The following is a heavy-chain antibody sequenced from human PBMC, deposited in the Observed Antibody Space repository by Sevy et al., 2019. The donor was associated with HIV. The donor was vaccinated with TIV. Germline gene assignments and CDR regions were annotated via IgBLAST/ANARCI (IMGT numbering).Heavy chain of an antibody. Sequence: GGSLRLSCAASGFTFSSYGMHWVRQAPGKGLEWVAFIRNDGSNKYYADSVKGRLTISRDNSKNTLYLQMNSLRAEETAVYYCSKARFGSGWYPSYYGMDVWGQGTTVTVSS. D-gene: IGHD6-13*01. CDR3: SKARFGSGWYPSYYGMDV. V-gene: IGHV3-30*02. CDR1: GFTFSSYG. J-gene: IGHJ6*02. CDR2: IRNDGSNK.